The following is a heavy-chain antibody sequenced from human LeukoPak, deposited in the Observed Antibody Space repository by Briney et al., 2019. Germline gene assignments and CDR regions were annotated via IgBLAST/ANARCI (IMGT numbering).Heavy chain of an antibody. V-gene: IGHV4-59*12. D-gene: IGHD6-19*01. CDR1: GGSISSYY. J-gene: IGHJ4*02. Sequence: SETLSLTCTVSGGSISSYYWSWIRQPPGKGLEWIGYIYYSGSTNYNPSLKSRVTISVDTSKNQFSLKLSSVTAADTAVYYCAKDVDSSGWYFDYWGQGTLVTVSS. CDR3: AKDVDSSGWYFDY. CDR2: IYYSGST.